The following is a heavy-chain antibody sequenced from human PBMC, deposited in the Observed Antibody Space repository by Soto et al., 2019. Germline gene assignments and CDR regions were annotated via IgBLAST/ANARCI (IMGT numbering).Heavy chain of an antibody. J-gene: IGHJ3*02. CDR2: IYYSGST. CDR3: ARERNGAFDS. Sequence: QVQLQESGPGLVKPSETLSLTCTVSGGSVSSGSYYWSWIRQPPGKGLEWIGYIYYSGSTNYNPSLKSRVTISVDTSKNQFSLKRSSVTAADAAVYFCARERNGAFDSWGQGTMVTVSS. D-gene: IGHD2-8*01. V-gene: IGHV4-61*01. CDR1: GGSVSSGSYY.